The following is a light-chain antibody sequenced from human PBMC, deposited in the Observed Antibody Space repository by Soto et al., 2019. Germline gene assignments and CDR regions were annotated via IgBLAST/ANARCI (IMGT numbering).Light chain of an antibody. CDR3: QQYNKWPT. V-gene: IGKV3-15*01. Sequence: EIVMTQSPATLSVSPGERATLSCRASQSVSSDIAWYQQKPGQAPRLLIHAVSTRATGIPARFSGSGSGTEFTLTISSLQSEDFAVYYCQQYNKWPTSVQGTKVEV. CDR2: AVS. CDR1: QSVSSD. J-gene: IGKJ2*01.